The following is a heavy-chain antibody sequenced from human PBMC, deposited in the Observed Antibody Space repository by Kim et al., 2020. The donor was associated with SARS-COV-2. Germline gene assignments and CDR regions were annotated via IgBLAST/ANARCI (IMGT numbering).Heavy chain of an antibody. V-gene: IGHV3-7*01. Sequence: GGSLRLSCAAPGFTFSSYWMSWVRQAPGKGLEWVANIKQDGSEKYYVDSVKGRFTISRDNAKNSLYLQMNSLRAEDTAVYYCARDLGPAYYYYGMDVWGQGTTVTVSS. CDR3: ARDLGPAYYYYGMDV. CDR1: GFTFSSYW. CDR2: IKQDGSEK. J-gene: IGHJ6*02. D-gene: IGHD7-27*01.